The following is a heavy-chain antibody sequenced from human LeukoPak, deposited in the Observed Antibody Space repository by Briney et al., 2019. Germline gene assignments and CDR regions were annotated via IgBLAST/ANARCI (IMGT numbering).Heavy chain of an antibody. D-gene: IGHD3-22*01. CDR1: GYTFTSYA. CDR2: INTNTGNP. Sequence: ASVKVSCKASGYTFTSYAMNWVRQAPGQGLEWMGWINTNTGNPTYAQGFTGRFVFSLDTSVSTAYRQISSLKAEDTAVYYCARDERYYDSSGYSDWFDPWGQGTLVIVSS. J-gene: IGHJ5*02. CDR3: ARDERYYDSSGYSDWFDP. V-gene: IGHV7-4-1*02.